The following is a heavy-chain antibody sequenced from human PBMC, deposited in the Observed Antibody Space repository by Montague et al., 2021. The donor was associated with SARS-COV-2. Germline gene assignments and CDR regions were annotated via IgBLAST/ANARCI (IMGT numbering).Heavy chain of an antibody. CDR1: GGSISSSSYY. Sequence: SETLSLTCTVSGGSISSSSYYWGWIRQSPGKGLEWIAEINHSGTTNYNFNPSLRSRVTISVDTSKSQFSLKLSPVTAADTGVYYCARWDPQTLTLIGLRGKSASDYWGQGTLVTVSS. J-gene: IGHJ4*02. D-gene: IGHD4-23*01. CDR2: INHSGTT. CDR3: ARWDPQTLTLIGLRGKSASDY. V-gene: IGHV4-39*01.